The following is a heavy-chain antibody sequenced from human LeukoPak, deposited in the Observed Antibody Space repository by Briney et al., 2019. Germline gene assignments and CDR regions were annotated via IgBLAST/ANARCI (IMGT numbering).Heavy chain of an antibody. CDR1: GGSVSSGSYY. Sequence: SETLSLTCTVSGGSVSSGSYYRSWIRQPPGKVLEWIGYIYYSGSTNYNPSLKSRVTISVDTSKNQFSLKLSSVTAADTAVYYCARAFFGAKVARYYFDYWGQGTLVTVSS. J-gene: IGHJ4*02. V-gene: IGHV4-61*01. CDR2: IYYSGST. CDR3: ARAFFGAKVARYYFDY. D-gene: IGHD3-16*01.